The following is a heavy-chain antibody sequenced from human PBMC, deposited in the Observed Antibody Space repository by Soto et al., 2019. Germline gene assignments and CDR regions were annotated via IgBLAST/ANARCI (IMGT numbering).Heavy chain of an antibody. V-gene: IGHV3-23*01. CDR2: VSGSGGNT. J-gene: IGHJ4*02. Sequence: VQLLESGGGLVQPGGSLRLSCAASGFTFSNYAMSWVRQAPGKGLEWVSAVSGSGGNTYYADSVQGRFTISRDNSKNMLNLQMNSLRAEDTAVYYCAKLNLFVSAAAGRGPFGYWGQGTLVTVSS. CDR3: AKLNLFVSAAAGRGPFGY. CDR1: GFTFSNYA. D-gene: IGHD6-13*01.